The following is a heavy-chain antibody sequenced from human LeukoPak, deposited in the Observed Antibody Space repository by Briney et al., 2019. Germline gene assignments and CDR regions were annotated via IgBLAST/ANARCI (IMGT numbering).Heavy chain of an antibody. J-gene: IGHJ3*02. CDR3: ARDQLERRALGDAFDI. Sequence: PSGTLSLTCAVSGGSISSSNWWSWVRQPPGKGLEWIGEIYHSGSTNYNPSLKSRVTISVDKSKNQFSLNLSSVTAADTAVYYCARDQLERRALGDAFDIWGQGTMVTVSS. CDR1: GGSISSSNW. V-gene: IGHV4-4*02. D-gene: IGHD1-1*01. CDR2: IYHSGST.